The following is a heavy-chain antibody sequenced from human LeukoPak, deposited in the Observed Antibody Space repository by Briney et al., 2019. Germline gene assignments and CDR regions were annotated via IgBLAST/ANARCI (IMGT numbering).Heavy chain of an antibody. D-gene: IGHD4-17*01. CDR2: IYYSGTT. CDR3: ARLCHDYGDYVFDY. CDR1: GGSISSYY. J-gene: IGHJ4*02. V-gene: IGHV4-59*12. Sequence: SETLSLTCTVSGGSISSYYWSWIRQPPGKGLEWIGYIYYSGTTNYNPSLKSRVTISVDTSKNQFSLKLSSVTAADTAVYYCARLCHDYGDYVFDYWGQGTLVTVSS.